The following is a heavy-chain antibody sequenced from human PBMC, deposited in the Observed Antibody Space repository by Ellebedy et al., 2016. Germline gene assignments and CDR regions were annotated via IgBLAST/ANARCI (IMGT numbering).Heavy chain of an antibody. D-gene: IGHD6-13*01. Sequence: GESLKISXAASGFTFSSYGMHWVRQAPGKGLEWVAVISYDGSNKYYADSVKGRFTISRDNSKNTLYLQMNSLRAEDTAVYYCARDNLPYSSSLDYWGQGTLVTVSS. CDR2: ISYDGSNK. J-gene: IGHJ4*02. CDR3: ARDNLPYSSSLDY. CDR1: GFTFSSYG. V-gene: IGHV3-30*03.